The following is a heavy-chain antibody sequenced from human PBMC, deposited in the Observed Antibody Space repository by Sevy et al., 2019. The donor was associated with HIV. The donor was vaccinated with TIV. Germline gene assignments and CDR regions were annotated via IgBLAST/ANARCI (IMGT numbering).Heavy chain of an antibody. CDR1: GFTLSADW. D-gene: IGHD3-10*01. CDR2: INSDGAAT. J-gene: IGHJ5*02. V-gene: IGHV3-74*01. CDR3: TRGTRGVVQS. Sequence: GGSLRLSCAASGFTLSADWMHWVRQTPGKVLVCVSRINSDGAATHYADSVKGRFIISRDNGMNSLYLQMNSLRVEDTGLYYCTRGTRGVVQSWGQGTLVTVSS.